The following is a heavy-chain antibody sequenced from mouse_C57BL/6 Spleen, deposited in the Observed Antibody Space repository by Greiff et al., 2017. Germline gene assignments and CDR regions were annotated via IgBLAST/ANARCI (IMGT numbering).Heavy chain of an antibody. CDR1: GYSITSGYY. CDR3: ARDYDYDIGFAY. Sequence: EVKLQESGPGLVKPSQSLSLTCSVTGYSITSGYYWYWIRQFPGNKLEWVGYISYGGSNNYNPSLKNRISITRDTSKNQFVLKLNSVTTEDTATYYCARDYDYDIGFAYWGQGTLVTVSA. V-gene: IGHV3-6*01. CDR2: ISYGGSN. J-gene: IGHJ3*01. D-gene: IGHD2-4*01.